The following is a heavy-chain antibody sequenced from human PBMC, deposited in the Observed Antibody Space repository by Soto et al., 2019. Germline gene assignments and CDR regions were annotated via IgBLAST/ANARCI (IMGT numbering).Heavy chain of an antibody. CDR1: GGSISSYY. J-gene: IGHJ6*02. Sequence: PSETLSLTCTVSGGSISSYYWSWIRQPPGKGLEWIGYIYYSGSTNYNPSLKSRVTISVDTSKNQFSLKLSSVTAADTAVYYCGRDLAVAGTLKTRYYGMDVWGQGTTVTVSS. CDR3: GRDLAVAGTLKTRYYGMDV. CDR2: IYYSGST. V-gene: IGHV4-59*01. D-gene: IGHD6-19*01.